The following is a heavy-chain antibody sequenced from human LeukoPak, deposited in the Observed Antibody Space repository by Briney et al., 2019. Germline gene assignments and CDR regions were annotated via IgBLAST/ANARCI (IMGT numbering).Heavy chain of an antibody. Sequence: SVKVSCKASGGTFSSYAISWVRQAPGQGLEWMGRIIPIFGIANYAQKFQGRVTITADKSTSTAYMELSSLRSEDTAVYYCAGLPSPSSLDAFDIWGQGTMVTVSS. CDR1: GGTFSSYA. J-gene: IGHJ3*02. D-gene: IGHD6-13*01. CDR3: AGLPSPSSLDAFDI. V-gene: IGHV1-69*04. CDR2: IIPIFGIA.